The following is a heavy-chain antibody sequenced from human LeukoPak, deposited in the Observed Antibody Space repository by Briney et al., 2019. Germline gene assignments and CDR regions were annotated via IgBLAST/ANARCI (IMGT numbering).Heavy chain of an antibody. CDR2: INPSGSST. CDR1: GFTFTNYY. V-gene: IGHV1-46*01. J-gene: IGHJ4*02. CDR3: ARESDIGKDFDH. Sequence: ASVKVSCKASGFTFTNYYMHWVRQAPGQGLEWMGLINPSGSSTNYAQKFRGRVTMTRGTSTNTVYMELSSLRSEDTALYYCARESDIGKDFDHWGQGTLVTVSS. D-gene: IGHD2-15*01.